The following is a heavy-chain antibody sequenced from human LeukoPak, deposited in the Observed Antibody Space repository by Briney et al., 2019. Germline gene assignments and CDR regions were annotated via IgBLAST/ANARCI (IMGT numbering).Heavy chain of an antibody. CDR1: GGTFSSYA. J-gene: IGHJ4*02. CDR3: ARLGRDGYKGDY. CDR2: IIPIFGTA. V-gene: IGHV1-69*05. D-gene: IGHD5-24*01. Sequence: SVKVSCKASGGTFSSYAISWVRQAPGQGLEWMGGIIPIFGTANYAQKFQGRVTITTDESTSTAYMELSSLRSEDTAVYYCARLGRDGYKGDYWGQRTLVTVSS.